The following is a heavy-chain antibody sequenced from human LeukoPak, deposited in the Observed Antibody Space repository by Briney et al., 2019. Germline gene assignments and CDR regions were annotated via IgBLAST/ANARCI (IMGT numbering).Heavy chain of an antibody. V-gene: IGHV3-30*04. CDR1: GFTFSSYA. CDR2: ISYDGSNK. CDR3: ARDLKWYSSSSDSYYYMDV. D-gene: IGHD6-6*01. J-gene: IGHJ6*03. Sequence: EGSLRLSCAASGFTFSSYAMHWVRQASGKGLEWVAVISYDGSNKYYADSVKGRFTISRDNSKNTLYLQMNSLRAEDTAVYYCARDLKWYSSSSDSYYYMDVWGKGTTVTVSS.